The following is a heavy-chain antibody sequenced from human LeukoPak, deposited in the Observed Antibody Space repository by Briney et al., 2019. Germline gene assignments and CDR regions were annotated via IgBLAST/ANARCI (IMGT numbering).Heavy chain of an antibody. CDR2: ITSDGRST. CDR1: GFTFDANY. CDR3: ATDQSGSIDY. V-gene: IGHV3-43*01. Sequence: GGSLRLSCAASGFTFDANYMLWVRQTPGKGLEWVSLITSDGRSTRYGDYVKGRFTISRDNKKYSLYLQMNTLRTEDTAFYYCATDQSGSIDYWGQGTLVTVSS. D-gene: IGHD5-12*01. J-gene: IGHJ4*02.